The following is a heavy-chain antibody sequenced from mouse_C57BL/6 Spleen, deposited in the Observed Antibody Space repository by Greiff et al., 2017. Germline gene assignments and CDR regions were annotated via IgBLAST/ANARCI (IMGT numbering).Heavy chain of an antibody. CDR1: GFTFSDYY. D-gene: IGHD2-5*01. J-gene: IGHJ2*01. V-gene: IGHV5-16*01. CDR2: INYDGSST. CDR3: ARAPPAYYSNYGYFDY. Sequence: EVKLVESEGGLVQPGSSMKLSCTASGFTFSDYYMAWVRQVPEKGLEWVANINYDGSSTYYLDSLKSRFIISRDNAKNILYLQMSSLKSEDTATYYCARAPPAYYSNYGYFDYWGQGTTLTVSS.